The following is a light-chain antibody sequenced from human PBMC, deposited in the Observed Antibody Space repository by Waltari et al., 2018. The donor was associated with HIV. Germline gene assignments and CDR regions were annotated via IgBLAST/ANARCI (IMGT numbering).Light chain of an antibody. Sequence: QSALSQPRSVSGSPGQSVTMSCSGTCSDVGGYNYVSWYRQHPGKAPKLMIYDVNKRPSGVPDRFSGSKSGNTASLTISGLQAEDEADYYCCSYAGSYSYVVLGGGTKLTVL. V-gene: IGLV2-11*01. CDR1: CSDVGGYNY. J-gene: IGLJ2*01. CDR2: DVN. CDR3: CSYAGSYSYVV.